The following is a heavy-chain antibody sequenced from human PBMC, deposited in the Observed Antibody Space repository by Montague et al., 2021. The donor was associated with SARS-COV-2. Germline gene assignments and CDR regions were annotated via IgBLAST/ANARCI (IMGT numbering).Heavy chain of an antibody. CDR1: GFTFGDYA. V-gene: IGHV3-23*01. D-gene: IGHD3-3*01. CDR3: ARELTWNGELDL. J-gene: IGHJ1*01. CDR2: ISGDGATA. Sequence: SLRLSCAASGFTFGDYAINWVRQAPGKGLEWVASISGDGATAYYAESVLGRFAISRDNSRNIAFLQMNNLRPEEAARHYCARELTWNGELDLWGQGALVTVSS.